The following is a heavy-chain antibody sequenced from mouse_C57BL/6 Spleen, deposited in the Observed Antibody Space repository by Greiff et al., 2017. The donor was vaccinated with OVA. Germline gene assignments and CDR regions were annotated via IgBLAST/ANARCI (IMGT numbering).Heavy chain of an antibody. CDR1: GYSFTDYN. CDR2: INPNYGTT. CDR3: ARSYFFRSSHWYFDV. J-gene: IGHJ1*03. Sequence: VQLKESGPELVKPGASVKISCKASGYSFTDYNMNWVKQSNGKSLEWIGVINPNYGTTSYNQKFKGKATLTVDQSSSTAYMQLNSLTSEDSAVYYCARSYFFRSSHWYFDVWGTGTTVTVSS. D-gene: IGHD1-1*01. V-gene: IGHV1-39*01.